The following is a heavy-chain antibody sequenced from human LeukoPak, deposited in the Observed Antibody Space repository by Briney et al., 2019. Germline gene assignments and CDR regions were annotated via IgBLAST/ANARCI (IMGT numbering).Heavy chain of an antibody. CDR2: ISGSGGTP. J-gene: IGHJ3*02. CDR3: AKNAGTSFTVDAFDI. Sequence: PGGSLRLSCAASGFTFGSYAMSWVRQAPGKGLEWVSSISGSGGTPYYADSVKGRFTISRDNSKNTLFLQMNSLRAEDTAIYYCAKNAGTSFTVDAFDIWGQGTMVTVSS. V-gene: IGHV3-23*01. CDR1: GFTFGSYA. D-gene: IGHD3-10*01.